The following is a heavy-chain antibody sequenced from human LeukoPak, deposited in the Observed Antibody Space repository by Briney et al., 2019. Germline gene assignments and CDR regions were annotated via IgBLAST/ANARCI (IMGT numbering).Heavy chain of an antibody. CDR3: AKDIMIWGVNSIDY. Sequence: GESLRLSCAVSGFTFSSYSMSWVRQTPGKGLEWVSAIGSSGAHTYYTGSVKGRFTISRDNSKTTLDLQMNSLRAEDTALYHCAKDIMIWGVNSIDYWGQGTLVTVSS. V-gene: IGHV3-23*01. CDR2: IGSSGAHT. J-gene: IGHJ4*02. D-gene: IGHD3-10*01. CDR1: GFTFSSYS.